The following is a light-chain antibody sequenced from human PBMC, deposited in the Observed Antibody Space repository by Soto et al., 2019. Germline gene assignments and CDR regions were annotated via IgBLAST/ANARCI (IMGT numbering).Light chain of an antibody. V-gene: IGKV3-11*01. J-gene: IGKJ1*01. CDR1: QSVSSY. CDR2: DAS. CDR3: HQSGDSPT. Sequence: EIVLTQSPGTLSLSPGARATLSCRASQSVSSYLAWYQQKPGQAPRLLIYDASNRATGIPARFSGSGSGTDFTLTISSLEPEDFAVYYCHQSGDSPTFGQGTKVDI.